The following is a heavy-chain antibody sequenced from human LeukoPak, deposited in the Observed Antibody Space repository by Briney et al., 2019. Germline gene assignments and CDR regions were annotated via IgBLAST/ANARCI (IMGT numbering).Heavy chain of an antibody. CDR3: ARSEGSGSFFDY. CDR1: GGSILNNNYF. J-gene: IGHJ4*02. V-gene: IGHV4-39*07. D-gene: IGHD3-10*01. CDR2: IYDSGST. Sequence: SETLSLTCSVSGGSILNNNYFWGWIRQSPGKGLEWVGSIYDSGSTYYNPSLKSRVTISVDTSKNQFSLKLKSVTAADTAVYYCARSEGSGSFFDYWGQGTLVTVSS.